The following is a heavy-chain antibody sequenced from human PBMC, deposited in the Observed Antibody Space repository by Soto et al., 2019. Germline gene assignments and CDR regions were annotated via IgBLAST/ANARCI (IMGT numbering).Heavy chain of an antibody. Sequence: QVQLVQSGAEVKKPGASVKVSCKASGYTFTSYDINWVRQATGQGLEWMGWMNHNSGNTGYAQKFQGRVTMTRNTTISTAYMELSSLRSEDTAVYYCARIYSSGDYYYYYMDVWGKGTTVTVSS. D-gene: IGHD6-19*01. J-gene: IGHJ6*03. CDR1: GYTFTSYD. CDR3: ARIYSSGDYYYYYMDV. CDR2: MNHNSGNT. V-gene: IGHV1-8*01.